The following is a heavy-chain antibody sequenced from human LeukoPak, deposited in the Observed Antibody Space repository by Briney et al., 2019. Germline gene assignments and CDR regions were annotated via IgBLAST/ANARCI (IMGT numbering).Heavy chain of an antibody. CDR3: ARGDPTSTDV. Sequence: SETPSLTCAVYGGSFSGYYWSWIRQPPGKGLEWIGEINHSGSTNYNPSLKSRVTISVDTSKNQFSLKLSSVTAADTAVYYCARGDPTSTDVWGKGTTVTVSS. CDR1: GGSFSGYY. J-gene: IGHJ6*04. V-gene: IGHV4-34*01. CDR2: INHSGST.